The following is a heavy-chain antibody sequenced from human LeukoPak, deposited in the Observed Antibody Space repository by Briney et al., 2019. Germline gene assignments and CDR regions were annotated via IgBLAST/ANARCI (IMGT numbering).Heavy chain of an antibody. J-gene: IGHJ6*04. CDR2: IIPIFGTA. CDR1: GGTFSSYA. Sequence: SVKVSCKASGGTFSSYAISWVRQAPGQGLEWMGGIIPIFGTANYAQKFQGRVTITADKSTSTAYMELSSLRSADTAVYYCARDCSGGSCADYYGMDVWGKGTTVTVSS. D-gene: IGHD2-15*01. CDR3: ARDCSGGSCADYYGMDV. V-gene: IGHV1-69*06.